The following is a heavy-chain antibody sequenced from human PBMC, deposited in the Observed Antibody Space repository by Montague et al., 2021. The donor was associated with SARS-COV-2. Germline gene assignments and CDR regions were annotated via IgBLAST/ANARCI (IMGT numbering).Heavy chain of an antibody. D-gene: IGHD5-24*01. J-gene: IGHJ5*02. CDR1: GYSISSGYY. CDR3: ARDRRRWLQLNNWFDP. CDR2: IYHSGST. Sequence: SETLSLTCTVSGYSISSGYYWGWIRQPPGKGLEWIGSIYHSGSTYYNPSPKSRVTMSVDTSKNQFSLKLLSSVTAADTAVYYCARDRRRWLQLNNWFDPWGQGTLVTVSS. V-gene: IGHV4-38-2*02.